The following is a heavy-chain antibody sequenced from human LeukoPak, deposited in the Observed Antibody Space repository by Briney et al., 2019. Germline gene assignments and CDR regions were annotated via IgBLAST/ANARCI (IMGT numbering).Heavy chain of an antibody. CDR3: ARDPFGSIWFDP. CDR1: GGSISSGSYY. Sequence: SETLSLTCTVSGGSISSGSYYWSWIRQPAGKGLEWIGRIYTSGSTNYNPSLKSRVTISVDTSKNQFSPKLSSVTAADTAVYYCARDPFGSIWFDPWGQGTLVTVSS. D-gene: IGHD3-10*01. CDR2: IYTSGST. J-gene: IGHJ5*02. V-gene: IGHV4-61*02.